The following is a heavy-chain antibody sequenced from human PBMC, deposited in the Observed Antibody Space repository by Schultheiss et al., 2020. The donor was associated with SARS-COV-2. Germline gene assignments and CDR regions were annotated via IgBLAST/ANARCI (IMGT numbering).Heavy chain of an antibody. V-gene: IGHV3-15*07. CDR2: IKSKTDGGTT. CDR3: VRDPSPTVTTTY. Sequence: GGSLRLSCAASGFTFSNAWMNWVRQAPGKGLEWVGRIKSKTDGGTTDYAAPVKGRFTISRDDSKNTLYLQMNSLRAEDTSVYYCVRDPSPTVTTTYWGQGTLVTVSS. J-gene: IGHJ4*02. CDR1: GFTFSNAW. D-gene: IGHD4-17*01.